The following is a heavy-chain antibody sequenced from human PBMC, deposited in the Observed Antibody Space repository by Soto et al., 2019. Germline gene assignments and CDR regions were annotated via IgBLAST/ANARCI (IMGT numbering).Heavy chain of an antibody. Sequence: SETLSLTCTVSGGSISSYYWSWIRQPAGKGLEWIGRIYTSGSTNYNPSLKSRVTMSVDTSKNQFSLKLSSVTAADTAAYYCARDRGITFGGVIVIPPHYYYGMDVWGQGTTVTVSS. V-gene: IGHV4-4*07. CDR3: ARDRGITFGGVIVIPPHYYYGMDV. D-gene: IGHD3-16*02. CDR2: IYTSGST. CDR1: GGSISSYY. J-gene: IGHJ6*02.